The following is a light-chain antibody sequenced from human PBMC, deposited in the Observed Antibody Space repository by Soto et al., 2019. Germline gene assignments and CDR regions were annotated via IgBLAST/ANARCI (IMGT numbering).Light chain of an antibody. V-gene: IGKV1-39*01. CDR1: QGISTY. CDR2: GAS. J-gene: IGKJ1*01. Sequence: DIQMTQSPSSLFANVGDRVTITCRASQGISTYLHWYKQRPGKAPTLLIYGASNFHSGVPSRFSGRGSWAEFNITISSLQPEDVATYYCQHTRTTPRTFGQGTKVEIK. CDR3: QHTRTTPRT.